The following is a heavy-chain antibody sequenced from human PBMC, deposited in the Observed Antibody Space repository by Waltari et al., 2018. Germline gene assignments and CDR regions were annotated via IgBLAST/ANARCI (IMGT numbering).Heavy chain of an antibody. V-gene: IGHV4-38-2*01. CDR3: ARLDHYGSGTDY. CDR2: IYHSGST. D-gene: IGHD3-10*01. CDR1: GYSISSGYY. Sequence: QVQLQESGPGLVKPSETLSLTCAVSGYSISSGYYWGWIRQPPGKVLEWMWSIYHSGSTYYNPSLKSRVTISVDTSKNQFSLKLSSVTAADTAVYYCARLDHYGSGTDYWGQGTLVTVSS. J-gene: IGHJ4*02.